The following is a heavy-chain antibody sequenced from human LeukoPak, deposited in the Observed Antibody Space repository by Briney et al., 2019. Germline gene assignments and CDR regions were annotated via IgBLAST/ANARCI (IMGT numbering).Heavy chain of an antibody. V-gene: IGHV1-8*03. CDR1: GYTFTSYE. J-gene: IGHJ4*02. Sequence: ASVKVSCKASGYTFTSYEINWVRQATGQGLEWMGWMNPNSGNTGYAQKFQGRVTITRNTSISTAYMELSSLRSEDTAVYCCARATWGSPPDYWGQGTLVTVSS. CDR2: MNPNSGNT. D-gene: IGHD3-16*01. CDR3: ARATWGSPPDY.